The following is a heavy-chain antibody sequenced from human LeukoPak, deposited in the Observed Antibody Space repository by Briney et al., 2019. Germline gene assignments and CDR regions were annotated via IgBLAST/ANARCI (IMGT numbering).Heavy chain of an antibody. Sequence: PGGSLRLSCAASGFTFSSYGMHWVRQAPGKGLEWVASIRYDGSNKYYADSVKGRFTISRDNSKNTLYLQMNSLRAEDTAVYYCASAGYSSSWYPIDYYYMDVWGKGTTVTVSS. CDR2: IRYDGSNK. J-gene: IGHJ6*03. CDR3: ASAGYSSSWYPIDYYYMDV. CDR1: GFTFSSYG. D-gene: IGHD6-13*01. V-gene: IGHV3-30*02.